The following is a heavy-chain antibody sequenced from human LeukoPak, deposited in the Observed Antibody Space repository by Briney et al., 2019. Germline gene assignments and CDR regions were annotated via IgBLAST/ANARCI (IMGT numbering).Heavy chain of an antibody. CDR2: IYSGGST. CDR3: AREGNTMVRGVTETTDY. D-gene: IGHD3-10*01. CDR1: GFTVSSNY. J-gene: IGHJ4*02. Sequence: GGSLRLSCAASGFTVSSNYMSWVRQAPGRGLEWVSVIYSGGSTYYADSVKGRFTISRDNSKNTLYLQMNSLRAEDTAVYHCAREGNTMVRGVTETTDYWGQGTLVTVSS. V-gene: IGHV3-53*01.